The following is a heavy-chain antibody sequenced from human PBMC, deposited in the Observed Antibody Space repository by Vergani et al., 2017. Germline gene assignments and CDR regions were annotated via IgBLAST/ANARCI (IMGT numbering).Heavy chain of an antibody. Sequence: VQLLESGGGLVKPGGSLRLSCAASGFTFSDYYMSWIRQAPGKGLEWVSYISSSGSTIYYADSVKGRFTISRDNAKNSLYLQMNSLRAEDTAVYYCARDVKGYCSSTSCNNWFDPWGQGTLVTVS. CDR2: ISSSGSTI. V-gene: IGHV3-11*01. D-gene: IGHD2-2*01. CDR1: GFTFSDYY. CDR3: ARDVKGYCSSTSCNNWFDP. J-gene: IGHJ5*02.